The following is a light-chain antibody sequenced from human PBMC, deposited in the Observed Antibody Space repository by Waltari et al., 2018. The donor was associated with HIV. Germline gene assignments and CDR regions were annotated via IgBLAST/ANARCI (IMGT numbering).Light chain of an antibody. CDR2: GAS. CDR1: QSVSSN. CDR3: QQYNNWPPEIT. Sequence: LSVSPGERATLSCRASQSVSSNLAWYQQKPGQAPRLLVFGASTRATGIPARFSGSDSGTEFTLTISSLQSEDFAVYYCQQYNNWPPEITFGPGTKVDIK. V-gene: IGKV3-15*01. J-gene: IGKJ3*01.